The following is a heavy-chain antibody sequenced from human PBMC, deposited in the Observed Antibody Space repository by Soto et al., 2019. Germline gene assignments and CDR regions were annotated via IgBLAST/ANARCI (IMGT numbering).Heavy chain of an antibody. CDR3: ARGSRTFDY. V-gene: IGHV1-8*01. CDR2: MSPNSGNA. Sequence: ASVKVSCKASGYTFTSLEISWVRQATGQGLEWMGWMSPNSGNAGYAQNFQGKVTMTSNTSISTAYLELTSLRSEDTAVYYCARGSRTFDYWGQGTQVTVSS. J-gene: IGHJ4*02. CDR1: GYTFTSLE.